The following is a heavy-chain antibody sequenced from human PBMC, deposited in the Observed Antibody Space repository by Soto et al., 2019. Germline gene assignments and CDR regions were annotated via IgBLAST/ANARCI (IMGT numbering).Heavy chain of an antibody. J-gene: IGHJ4*02. CDR3: ARSVAGHKDPTLVDY. CDR2: IYYSGST. CDR1: GGSVSSGSYY. V-gene: IGHV4-61*01. D-gene: IGHD6-19*01. Sequence: PSETLSLTCTVSGGSVSSGSYYWSWIRQPPGKGLEWIGYIYYSGSTNYNPSLKSRVTISVDTSKNQFSLKLSSVTAADTAVYYCARSVAGHKDPTLVDYWGQGTLVTVSS.